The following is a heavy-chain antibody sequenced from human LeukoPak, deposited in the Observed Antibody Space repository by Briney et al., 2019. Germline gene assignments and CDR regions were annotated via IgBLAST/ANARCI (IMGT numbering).Heavy chain of an antibody. CDR1: GGSISSSSYY. J-gene: IGHJ4*02. Sequence: SETLSLTCTVSGGSISSSSYYWGWIRQPPGKGLEWIGNIYYGGSTYYNPSLKSRVTISVDTSKNQFSLKLSSVTAADTAVYYCASGVVVITTRPFDYWGQGTLVTVSS. CDR3: ASGVVVITTRPFDY. D-gene: IGHD3-22*01. V-gene: IGHV4-39*01. CDR2: IYYGGST.